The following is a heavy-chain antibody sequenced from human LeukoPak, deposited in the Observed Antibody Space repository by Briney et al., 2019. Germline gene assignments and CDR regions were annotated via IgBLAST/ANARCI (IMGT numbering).Heavy chain of an antibody. J-gene: IGHJ4*02. Sequence: PGGSLRLSCAASGFTFNNYAMSWVRQAPGKGLEWVSAISYDGAARYYADSVKGRFTLSRDNSKNTLYLQMNTLRAEDTAVYYCATLAESSTVFWGQGTLVTVSS. CDR1: GFTFNNYA. CDR2: ISYDGAAR. CDR3: ATLAESSTVF. D-gene: IGHD4-11*01. V-gene: IGHV3-23*01.